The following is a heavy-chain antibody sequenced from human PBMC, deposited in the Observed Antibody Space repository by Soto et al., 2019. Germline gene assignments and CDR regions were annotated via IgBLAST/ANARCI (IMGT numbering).Heavy chain of an antibody. Sequence: QVQLVESGGGVVQPGRSLRLSCAASGFTFSSYGMHWVRQAPGKGLEWVAVIWYDGSNKYYADSVKGRFTISRDNSKKPLYRQMTGRRAEATAVFYCARGRGGIKMVSSSYGMAVWGQGPTFTF. CDR3: ARGRGGIKMVSSSYGMAV. D-gene: IGHD3-10*01. CDR2: IWYDGSNK. V-gene: IGHV3-33*01. CDR1: GFTFSSYG. J-gene: IGHJ6*02.